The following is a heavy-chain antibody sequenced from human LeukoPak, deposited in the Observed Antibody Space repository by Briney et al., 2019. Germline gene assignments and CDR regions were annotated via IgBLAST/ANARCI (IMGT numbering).Heavy chain of an antibody. D-gene: IGHD3-22*01. J-gene: IGHJ4*02. CDR1: GFTFSSYG. V-gene: IGHV3-30*03. Sequence: PGGSLRLSCAASGFTFSSYGMHWVRQAPGKGLEWVAVISYDGSNKYYADSVKGRFTISRDNSKNTLYLQMNSLRAEDTAVYYCSYYYDSSGYIESDYWGQGTLVTVSS. CDR2: ISYDGSNK. CDR3: SYYYDSSGYIESDY.